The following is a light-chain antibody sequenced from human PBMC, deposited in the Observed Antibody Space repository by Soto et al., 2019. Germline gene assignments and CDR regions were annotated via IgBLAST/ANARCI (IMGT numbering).Light chain of an antibody. CDR3: RQYDDWIT. J-gene: IGKJ5*01. V-gene: IGKV3-15*01. CDR2: GAS. CDR1: QSVKSN. Sequence: EIVMTQSPATLSVSPGERVTLSCRASQSVKSNLAWYQQKPGQAPRLLTYGASTRATGIPARFSGSGSGTEFTLTISSLQSEDFAVYYCRQYDDWITFGQGTRLEIK.